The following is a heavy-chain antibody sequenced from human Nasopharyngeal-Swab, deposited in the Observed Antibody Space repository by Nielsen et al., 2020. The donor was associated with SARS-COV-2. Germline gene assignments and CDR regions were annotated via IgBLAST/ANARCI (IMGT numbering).Heavy chain of an antibody. CDR3: ARGIVVVPAASDYGMDV. CDR2: INPSGGST. Sequence: ASVKVSCKASGYTFTSYYMHWVRQAPGQGLEWMGIINPSGGSTSYAQKFQGRVTMTRDTSTSTVYMELSSLRSEDTAVYYCARGIVVVPAASDYGMDVWGQWTTVTVSS. D-gene: IGHD2-2*01. J-gene: IGHJ6*02. V-gene: IGHV1-46*01. CDR1: GYTFTSYY.